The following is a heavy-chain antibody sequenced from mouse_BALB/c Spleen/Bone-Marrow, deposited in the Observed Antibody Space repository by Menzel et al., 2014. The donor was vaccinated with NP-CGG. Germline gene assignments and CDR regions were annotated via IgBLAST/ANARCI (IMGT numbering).Heavy chain of an antibody. J-gene: IGHJ4*01. V-gene: IGHV1S81*02. Sequence: LEESGAELGKPGASVKLSCKAAGYTFTSNWMHWVKQRPGQGLEWIGETNPSNGRSNYNEKFKSKATLTVDKSSSTAYMQLSSLTSEDSAVYYCARSTGTAPYFYTMVYWIQRTSVTVSS. CDR2: TNPSNGRS. D-gene: IGHD4-1*02. CDR3: ARSTGTAPYFYTMVY. CDR1: GYTFTSNW.